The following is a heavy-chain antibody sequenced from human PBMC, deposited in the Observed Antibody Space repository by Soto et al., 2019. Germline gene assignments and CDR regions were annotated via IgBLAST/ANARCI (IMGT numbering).Heavy chain of an antibody. D-gene: IGHD5-12*01. Sequence: EVQLVESGGGLVQPGGSLRLSCAASGFTFSSYWMSWVRQAPGKGLEWVANIKQDGSEKYYVDSVKGRFTIARDNDKNSLYLQMISLRAEDTAVYYCASDSGCPDYWGEGTLVTVSS. CDR1: GFTFSSYW. CDR2: IKQDGSEK. V-gene: IGHV3-7*01. CDR3: ASDSGCPDY. J-gene: IGHJ4*02.